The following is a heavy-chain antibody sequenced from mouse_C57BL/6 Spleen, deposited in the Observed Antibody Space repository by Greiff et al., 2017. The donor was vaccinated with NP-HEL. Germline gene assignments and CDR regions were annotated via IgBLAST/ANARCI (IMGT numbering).Heavy chain of an antibody. CDR2: INPSNGGT. CDR1: GYTFTSYW. J-gene: IGHJ4*01. D-gene: IGHD3-3*01. Sequence: QVQLQQPGTELVKPGASVKLSCKASGYTFTSYWMHWVKQRPGQGLEWIGNINPSNGGTNYNEKFKSKATLTVDKSSSTAYMQLSSLTSEDSAVYYCARGLGAGKGYYAMDYWGQGTSVTVSS. CDR3: ARGLGAGKGYYAMDY. V-gene: IGHV1-53*01.